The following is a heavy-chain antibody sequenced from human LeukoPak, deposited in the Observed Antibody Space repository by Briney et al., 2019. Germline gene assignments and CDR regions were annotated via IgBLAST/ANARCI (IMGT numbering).Heavy chain of an antibody. J-gene: IGHJ3*02. Sequence: GGSLRLSCAASGFIFSRCGMHWVRQAPGKGLEWVAFIQYDGSEMAYADSVKGRFTISRDNSKNSLYLQMNSPRPEDTAVYYCVKDTLFSVITVGNDAFDIWGQGTLVTVSS. D-gene: IGHD3-3*01. CDR3: VKDTLFSVITVGNDAFDI. CDR2: IQYDGSEM. V-gene: IGHV3-30*02. CDR1: GFIFSRCG.